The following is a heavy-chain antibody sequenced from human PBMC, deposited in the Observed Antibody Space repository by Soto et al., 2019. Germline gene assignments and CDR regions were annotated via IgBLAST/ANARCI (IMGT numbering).Heavy chain of an antibody. V-gene: IGHV1-69*08. CDR3: ARDKAYCGGDCYSSLGY. D-gene: IGHD2-21*02. J-gene: IGHJ4*02. CDR2: IIPILGIA. CDR1: GGTFSSYT. Sequence: QVQLVQSGAEVKKPGSSVKVSCKASGGTFSSYTISWVRQAPGQGLEWMGRIIPILGIANYAQKFQGRVTITADKSTSTAYMELSSLRSEDTAVYYCARDKAYCGGDCYSSLGYWGQGTLVTVSS.